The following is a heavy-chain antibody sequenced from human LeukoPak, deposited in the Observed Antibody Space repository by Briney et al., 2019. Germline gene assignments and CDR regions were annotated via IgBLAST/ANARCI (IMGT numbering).Heavy chain of an antibody. CDR3: AREDRNTAMDG. V-gene: IGHV3-21*01. CDR2: ISSSSSYI. J-gene: IGHJ4*02. Sequence: GGSLRLSCAASGFTFSSYAMSWVRQAPGKGLEWVSSISSSSSYIYYADSVKGRFTISRDNAKNSLYLQMNSLRAEDTAVYYCAREDRNTAMDGWDQGTLVTVSS. CDR1: GFTFSSYA. D-gene: IGHD5-18*01.